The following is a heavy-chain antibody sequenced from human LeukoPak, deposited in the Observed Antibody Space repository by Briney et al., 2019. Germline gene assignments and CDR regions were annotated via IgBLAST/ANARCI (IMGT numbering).Heavy chain of an antibody. V-gene: IGHV4-34*01. D-gene: IGHD6-6*01. Sequence: SETLSLTCAVYGGSFSGYYWSWIRQPRGKGLEWIGEINHSGSTNYNPSLKSRVTISVDTSKNQFSLKLSSVTAADTAVYYCARGIAARQFDYWGQGTLVTVSS. CDR3: ARGIAARQFDY. CDR1: GGSFSGYY. J-gene: IGHJ4*02. CDR2: INHSGST.